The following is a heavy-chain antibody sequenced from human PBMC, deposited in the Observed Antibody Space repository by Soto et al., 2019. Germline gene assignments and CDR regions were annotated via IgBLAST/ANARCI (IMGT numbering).Heavy chain of an antibody. V-gene: IGHV4-59*01. CDR1: GGSISSYY. D-gene: IGHD2-21*01. CDR2: IYYSGST. CDR3: ARDGEARVRGDAFDI. J-gene: IGHJ3*02. Sequence: QVQLQESGPGLVKPSETLSLTCTVSGGSISSYYWSWIRQPPGKGLEWIGYIYYSGSTNYNPSLKSRVTISVDTSKNQFSLKLSSVTAADTAVYYWARDGEARVRGDAFDIWGQGTMVTVSS.